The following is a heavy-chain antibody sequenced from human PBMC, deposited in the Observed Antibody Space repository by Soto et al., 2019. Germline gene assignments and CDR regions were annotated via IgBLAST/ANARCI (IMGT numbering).Heavy chain of an antibody. J-gene: IGHJ5*02. Sequence: SLRLSCAASGFAFYDYAMHFCRQSPFKGLEWVSGISWNSGSIGYADSVKGRFTISRDNAKNSLYLQMNSLRAEDTALYYCAKGPPIAAAGTSWFDPWGQGTLVTVSS. CDR2: ISWNSGSI. V-gene: IGHV3-9*01. CDR3: AKGPPIAAAGTSWFDP. D-gene: IGHD6-13*01. CDR1: GFAFYDYA.